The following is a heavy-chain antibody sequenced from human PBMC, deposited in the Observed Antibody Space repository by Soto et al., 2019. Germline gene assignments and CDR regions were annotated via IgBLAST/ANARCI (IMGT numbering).Heavy chain of an antibody. J-gene: IGHJ3*02. Sequence: SETLSLTCTVSGGSISSYYWSWIRQPPGKGLEWIGYIYYSGSTNYNPSLKSRVTISVDTSKNQFSLKLSSVTAADTAVYYCASSSGWLFYAFDIWGQGTMVTVSS. CDR2: IYYSGST. CDR1: GGSISSYY. CDR3: ASSSGWLFYAFDI. D-gene: IGHD6-19*01. V-gene: IGHV4-59*01.